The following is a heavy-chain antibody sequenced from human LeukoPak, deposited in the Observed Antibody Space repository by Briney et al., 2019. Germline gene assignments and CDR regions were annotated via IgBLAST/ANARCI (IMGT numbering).Heavy chain of an antibody. CDR3: VRGPSGSSPFWVMDV. V-gene: IGHV1-69*13. CDR2: IIPIFGTA. D-gene: IGHD1-26*01. CDR1: GGTFSSYA. Sequence: SVKVSCKASGGTFSSYAISWVRQAPGQGLEWMGGIIPIFGTANYAQKFQGRVTITADESTSTAYMELSSLRSEDTAVYYCVRGPSGSSPFWVMDVWGQGTTVTVSS. J-gene: IGHJ6*02.